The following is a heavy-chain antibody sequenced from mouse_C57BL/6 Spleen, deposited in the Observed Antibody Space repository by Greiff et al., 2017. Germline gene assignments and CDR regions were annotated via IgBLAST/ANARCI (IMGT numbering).Heavy chain of an antibody. J-gene: IGHJ2*01. CDR3: ARITTVFDY. CDR1: GYSITSGYY. CDR2: ISYDGIN. D-gene: IGHD1-1*01. V-gene: IGHV3-6*01. Sequence: ESGPGLVKPSQSLSLTCSVTGYSITSGYYWNWIRQFPGNKLEWMGYISYDGINNYNPSLKNRISITRDTSKNQFFLKLNSVTTEDTATYYCARITTVFDYWGQGTTLTVSS.